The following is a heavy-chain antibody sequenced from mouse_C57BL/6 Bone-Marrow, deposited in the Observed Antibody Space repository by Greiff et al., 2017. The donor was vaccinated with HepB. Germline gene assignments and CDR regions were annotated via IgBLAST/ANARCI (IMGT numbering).Heavy chain of an antibody. D-gene: IGHD1-1*01. Sequence: EVQVVESGGGLVQPGGSMKLSCVASGFTFSNYWMNWVRQSPEKGLEWVAQIRLKSDNYATHYAESVKGRFTISRDDSKSSVYLQMNNLRAEDTGIYYCTDITTVDYFDYWGQGTTLTVSS. CDR2: IRLKSDNYAT. CDR1: GFTFSNYW. J-gene: IGHJ2*01. CDR3: TDITTVDYFDY. V-gene: IGHV6-3*01.